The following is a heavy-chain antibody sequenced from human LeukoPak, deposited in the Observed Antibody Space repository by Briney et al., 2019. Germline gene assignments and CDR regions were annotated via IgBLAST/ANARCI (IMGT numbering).Heavy chain of an antibody. CDR1: GFTFSTYA. V-gene: IGHV3-33*01. J-gene: IGHJ4*02. CDR2: IWYDGSNK. D-gene: IGHD5-18*01. CDR3: ARVDGAMGSLDY. Sequence: GGSLRLSCAASGFTFSTYAMHWVRQAPGKGLEGVAVIWYDGSNKNYVDSVKGRFTISRDNAKNTLYLQMNSLRAEDTAVYYCARVDGAMGSLDYWGQGMLVTVSS.